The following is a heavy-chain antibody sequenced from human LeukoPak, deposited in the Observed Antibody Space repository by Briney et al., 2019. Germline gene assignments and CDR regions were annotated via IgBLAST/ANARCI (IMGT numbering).Heavy chain of an antibody. J-gene: IGHJ4*02. D-gene: IGHD2-2*01. CDR2: IIPILGIA. CDR3: ARDYCSSTSCYFDY. Sequence: SVKVSCKASEGTFSSYAISWVRQAPGQGLEWMGRIIPILGIANYAQKFQGRVTITADKSTSTAYMELSSLRSEDTAVYYCARDYCSSTSCYFDYWGQGTLVTVSS. V-gene: IGHV1-69*04. CDR1: EGTFSSYA.